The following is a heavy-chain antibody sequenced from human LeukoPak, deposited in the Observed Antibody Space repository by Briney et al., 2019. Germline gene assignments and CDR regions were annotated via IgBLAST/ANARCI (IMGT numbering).Heavy chain of an antibody. J-gene: IGHJ4*02. D-gene: IGHD6-13*01. CDR1: GITLGYYA. Sequence: FLRPFRAASGITLGYYAMHWVRAAAGEGLELVSGISWNSGSIGYADSVKGRFTISRDNAKNSLYLQMNSLRAEDTALYYCAKDGYSSSWGFDYWGQGTLVTVSS. CDR3: AKDGYSSSWGFDY. CDR2: ISWNSGSI. V-gene: IGHV3-9*01.